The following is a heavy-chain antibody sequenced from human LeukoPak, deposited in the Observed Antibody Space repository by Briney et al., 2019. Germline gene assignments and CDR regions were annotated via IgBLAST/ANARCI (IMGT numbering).Heavy chain of an antibody. D-gene: IGHD4-17*01. CDR3: ARWWPTVTTSYFDY. Sequence: PSETLSLTCTVSGGSISSGGYYWSWIRQHPGKGLEWIGYIYYSGSTYYNPSLKSRVTISVDTSKNQFSLKLSSVTAADTAVYYCARWWPTVTTSYFDYWGQGTLVIVSS. J-gene: IGHJ4*02. V-gene: IGHV4-31*03. CDR1: GGSISSGGYY. CDR2: IYYSGST.